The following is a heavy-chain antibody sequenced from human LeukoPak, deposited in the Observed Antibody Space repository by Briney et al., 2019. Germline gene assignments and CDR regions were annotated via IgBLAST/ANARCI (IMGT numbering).Heavy chain of an antibody. CDR2: ISSNGGST. Sequence: GRSLRLSCAASGFTLSSYGMHWVRQAPGKGLEYVSAISSNGGSTYYADSVKGRFTISRDNSKTTLYLQMSSLRAEDTAVYYCVKDRLRGVVPAAQFDYWGQGTLVTVSS. V-gene: IGHV3-64D*06. D-gene: IGHD2-2*01. CDR3: VKDRLRGVVPAAQFDY. J-gene: IGHJ4*02. CDR1: GFTLSSYG.